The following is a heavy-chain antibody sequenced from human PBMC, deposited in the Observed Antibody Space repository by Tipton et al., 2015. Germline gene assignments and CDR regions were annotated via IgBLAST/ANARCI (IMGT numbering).Heavy chain of an antibody. CDR1: GGSLSSFY. D-gene: IGHD3-9*01. CDR3: ARGDDILAYLYFDL. Sequence: TLSLTCTVSGGSLSSFYWSWIRQPPGKGLEWIEYIYYSGSTNYNPSLKSRVTISVDTSKNQFSLKLSSVTAADTAMYYCARGDDILAYLYFDLWGRGTLVSVSS. CDR2: IYYSGST. J-gene: IGHJ2*01. V-gene: IGHV4-59*01.